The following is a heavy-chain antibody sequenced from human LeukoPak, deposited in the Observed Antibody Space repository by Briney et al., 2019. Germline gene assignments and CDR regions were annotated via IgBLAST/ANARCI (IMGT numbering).Heavy chain of an antibody. J-gene: IGHJ3*02. CDR2: IIPIFGIA. V-gene: IGHV1-69*04. D-gene: IGHD3-22*01. Sequence: SVKVSCKASGGTFSSYAISWVRQAPGQGLEWMGRIIPIFGIANYAQKFQGRVTITADKSTSTAYMELSSLRSEDTAVYYCARSPTDGSGYPNPLFDIWGQGTMVTVSS. CDR3: ARSPTDGSGYPNPLFDI. CDR1: GGTFSSYA.